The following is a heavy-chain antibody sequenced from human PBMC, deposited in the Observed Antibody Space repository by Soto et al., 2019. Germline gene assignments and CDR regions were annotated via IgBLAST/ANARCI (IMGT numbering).Heavy chain of an antibody. D-gene: IGHD3-10*01. J-gene: IGHJ5*01. V-gene: IGHV1-69*13. CDR3: AKDHGTYGPNWIDS. CDR2: IIPIFGTA. Sequence: SVKVSCKASGGTFNSYAISWVRQAPGQGLEWMGGIIPIFGTANYAQKFQGRVTITADESTSTAYMELSSLRSEDTAVYYCAKDHGTYGPNWIDSWGQGTLVTVSS. CDR1: GGTFNSYA.